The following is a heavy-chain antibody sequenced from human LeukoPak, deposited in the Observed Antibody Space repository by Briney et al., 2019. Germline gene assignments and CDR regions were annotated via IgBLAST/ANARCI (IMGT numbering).Heavy chain of an antibody. Sequence: PSETLSLTCTVSGGSISSYYWSWIRQPPGKGLEWIGYIYTSGSTNYNPSLKSRVTISVDTSKNQFSLKLSSVTAADTAVYYCASAPRPAAIRSSTYYCYYYMDVWGKGTTVTVSS. V-gene: IGHV4-4*09. CDR3: ASAPRPAAIRSSTYYCYYYMDV. J-gene: IGHJ6*03. CDR1: GGSISSYY. CDR2: IYTSGST. D-gene: IGHD2-2*02.